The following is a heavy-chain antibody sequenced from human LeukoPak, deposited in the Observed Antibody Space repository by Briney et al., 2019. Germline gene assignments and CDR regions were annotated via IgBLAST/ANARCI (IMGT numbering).Heavy chain of an antibody. J-gene: IGHJ6*02. CDR2: IIPILGIA. D-gene: IGHD6-13*01. CDR3: ARSIAAAGTPGPTHTNLYGMDV. CDR1: GGTFSSYA. V-gene: IGHV1-69*04. Sequence: VASVKVSCKASGGTFSSYAISWVRQAPGQGLEWMGRIIPILGIANYAQKFQGRVTITADKSTSTAYMELSSLRSEDTAVYYCARSIAAAGTPGPTHTNLYGMDVWGQGTTVTVSS.